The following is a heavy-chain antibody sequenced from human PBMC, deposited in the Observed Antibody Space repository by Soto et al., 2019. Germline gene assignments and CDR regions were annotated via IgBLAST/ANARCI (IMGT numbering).Heavy chain of an antibody. CDR3: ARGRGAAADYFDF. J-gene: IGHJ4*01. CDR1: GFTFSDYY. Sequence: QVQLVESGGGLVKPGGSLRLSCAVSGFTFSDYYMTWIRQAPGKGLEWVSYISSSTSHTNYADSVKGRFTISRDNAKNSLFLQMNSRRAEDTAVYYCARGRGAAADYFDFWGHGTLVTVSS. D-gene: IGHD6-13*01. V-gene: IGHV3-11*05. CDR2: ISSSTSHT.